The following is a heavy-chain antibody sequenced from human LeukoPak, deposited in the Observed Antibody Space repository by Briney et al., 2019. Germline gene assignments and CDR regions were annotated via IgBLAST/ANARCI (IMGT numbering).Heavy chain of an antibody. Sequence: SETLSLTCTVSGGSISSSSHSWGWIRQPPGKGLEWTGTIYYTGSTNYNPSLKSRVTISVDTSKNHFSLRLSSVTAADTAVYYCASRVSYSGGFQYWGQGTLVTVSS. D-gene: IGHD1-26*01. J-gene: IGHJ4*02. V-gene: IGHV4-39*07. CDR3: ASRVSYSGGFQY. CDR2: IYYTGST. CDR1: GGSISSSSHS.